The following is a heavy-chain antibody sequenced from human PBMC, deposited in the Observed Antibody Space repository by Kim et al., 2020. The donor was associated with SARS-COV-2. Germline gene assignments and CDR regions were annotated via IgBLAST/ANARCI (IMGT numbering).Heavy chain of an antibody. CDR3: ARPGDYYGMDV. V-gene: IGHV4-39*01. J-gene: IGHJ6*02. Sequence: STPARKSRVTIAVETSKNQCSLKLSSVTAADTAVYYCARPGDYYGMDVWGQGTTVTVSS.